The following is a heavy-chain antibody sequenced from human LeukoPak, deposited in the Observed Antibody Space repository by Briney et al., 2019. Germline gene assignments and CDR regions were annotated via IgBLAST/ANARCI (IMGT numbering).Heavy chain of an antibody. CDR3: ASPSHYYDSSGYYPFDY. J-gene: IGHJ4*02. Sequence: SVKVSCKAPGGTFSSYAISRVRQAPGQGLEWMGRIIPILGIANYTQKFQGRVTITADKSTSTDYMELSLLTAEDTAVYYCASPSHYYDSSGYYPFDYWGQGTLVTVSS. V-gene: IGHV1-69*04. CDR2: IIPILGIA. D-gene: IGHD3-22*01. CDR1: GGTFSSYA.